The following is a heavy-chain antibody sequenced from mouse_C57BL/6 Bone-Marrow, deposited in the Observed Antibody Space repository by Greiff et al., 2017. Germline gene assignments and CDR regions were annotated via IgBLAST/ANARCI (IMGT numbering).Heavy chain of an antibody. CDR1: GYAFSRSW. Sequence: VQLQQSGPELVKPGASVKISCKASGYAFSRSWMTWVKQRPGKGLEWIGRIYPGDGDTNYNGKFTGKATLTADNSSSTAYMQLSSLTSEDSAVXVCARGGSTTVENYAMDYWGQGTSVTVSS. CDR3: ARGGSTTVENYAMDY. V-gene: IGHV1-82*01. D-gene: IGHD1-1*01. CDR2: IYPGDGDT. J-gene: IGHJ4*01.